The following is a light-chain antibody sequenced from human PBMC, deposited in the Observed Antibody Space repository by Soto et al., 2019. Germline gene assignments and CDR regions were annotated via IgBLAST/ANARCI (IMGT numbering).Light chain of an antibody. CDR1: QSVHIN. CDR2: GAS. CDR3: QHYNEWPYT. Sequence: EIVMTQSPATLSVAPGERATLSCRASQSVHINLAWCQQKPGQAPRLLIQGASSRATGIAARFSGSGSGTEFILTISSLQSEDSAIYYCQHYNEWPYTFGQGTRVEI. V-gene: IGKV3-15*01. J-gene: IGKJ2*01.